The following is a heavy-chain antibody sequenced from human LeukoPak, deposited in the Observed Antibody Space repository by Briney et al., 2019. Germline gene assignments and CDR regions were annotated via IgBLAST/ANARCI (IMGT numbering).Heavy chain of an antibody. Sequence: SETLSLTCTVSGGSISSYYWSWIRQPAGKGLEWIGRIYTSGSTNYNPSLKSRVTMSVDTSKNQFSLKLSSVTAADTAVYYCARSAARGYDSSGYYYFDYWGQGTLVTVSS. D-gene: IGHD3-22*01. CDR3: ARSAARGYDSSGYYYFDY. CDR2: IYTSGST. V-gene: IGHV4-4*07. CDR1: GGSISSYY. J-gene: IGHJ4*02.